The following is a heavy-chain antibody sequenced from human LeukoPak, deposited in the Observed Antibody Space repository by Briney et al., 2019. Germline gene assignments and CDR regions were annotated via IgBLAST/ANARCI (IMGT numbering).Heavy chain of an antibody. Sequence: GSLRLPCSASGLRLSTNYLMWVRPAPRKGLECVSILYSSGSAYYADSVKGRFIISRDNSENTLYLQMNSLSAEDTAVYYCASLTGLYPWGRGTLVSVSS. D-gene: IGHD7-27*01. CDR1: GLRLSTNY. V-gene: IGHV3-53*01. CDR2: LYSSGSA. CDR3: ASLTGLYP. J-gene: IGHJ2*01.